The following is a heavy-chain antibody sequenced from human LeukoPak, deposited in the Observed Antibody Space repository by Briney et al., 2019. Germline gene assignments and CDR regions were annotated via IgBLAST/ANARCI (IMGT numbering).Heavy chain of an antibody. CDR1: GYAFTGYY. V-gene: IGHV1-2*02. D-gene: IGHD3-22*01. J-gene: IGHJ4*02. CDR3: ARVKNYYDSSGPFDY. CDR2: INPNSGGT. Sequence: CGSVKVSCKASGYAFTGYYMHWVRPAPGQGLEWMGWINPNSGGTNYAQKFQGRVTITRDTSISTAYMELSRLRSDDTAVYYCARVKNYYDSSGPFDYWGQGTLVTVSS.